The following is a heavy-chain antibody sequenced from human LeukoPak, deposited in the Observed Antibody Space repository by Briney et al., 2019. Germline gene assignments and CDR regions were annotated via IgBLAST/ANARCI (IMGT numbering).Heavy chain of an antibody. J-gene: IGHJ5*02. D-gene: IGHD3-16*01. CDR3: ARRGDP. V-gene: IGHV4-39*01. Sequence: SETLSLTCTVSGGSISSGSYYWGWIRQPPGKGLEWIGSIYYSGITHYKPSLKSRVTISADTSKNQFSLKLSSVTAADTAVYYCARRGDPWGHGTLVTVSS. CDR2: IYYSGIT. CDR1: GGSISSGSYY.